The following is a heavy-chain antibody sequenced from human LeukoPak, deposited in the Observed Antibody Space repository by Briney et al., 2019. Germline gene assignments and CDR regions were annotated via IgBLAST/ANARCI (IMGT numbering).Heavy chain of an antibody. CDR1: GFTCRDYS. Sequence: GGALTLSCPVSGFTCRDYSMNWVRPARGKGREWVSYISSSGFTINYADSVKGRFTISRDNAKNSLYLQMNSLRAEDTAVYYCVRGVPKTSYYYYYMDVWGKGTTVTVSS. CDR2: ISSSGFTI. V-gene: IGHV3-48*01. D-gene: IGHD4-11*01. CDR3: VRGVPKTSYYYYYMDV. J-gene: IGHJ6*03.